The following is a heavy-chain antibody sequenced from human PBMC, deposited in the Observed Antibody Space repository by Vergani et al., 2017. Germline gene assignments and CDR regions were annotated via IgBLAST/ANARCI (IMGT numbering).Heavy chain of an antibody. V-gene: IGHV4-30-4*08. CDR2: IYYSGST. Sequence: QVQLQESGPGLVKPSQTLSLTCTVSGGSISSGDYYWSWIRQPPGKGLEWIGCIYYSGSTYYNPSLRSRVTISGDKSKNQFSLKLSSVTAADPAVYYCARDSPYYYGSGTYYNKGWFYSWGQGTLVTVSS. J-gene: IGHJ5*01. CDR1: GGSISSGDYY. CDR3: ARDSPYYYGSGTYYNKGWFYS. D-gene: IGHD3-10*01.